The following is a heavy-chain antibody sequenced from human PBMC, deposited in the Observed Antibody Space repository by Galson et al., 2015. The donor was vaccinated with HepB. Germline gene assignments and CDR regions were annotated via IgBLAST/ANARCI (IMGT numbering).Heavy chain of an antibody. D-gene: IGHD6-13*01. V-gene: IGHV3-30*04. J-gene: IGHJ6*02. CDR3: ARDYASSWYSNHYYGMDV. CDR1: A. CDR2: ISYDGSNK. Sequence: AMHWVRQAPGKGLEWVAVISYDGSNKYYADSVKGRFTISRDNSKNTLYLQMNSLRAEDTAVYYCARDYASSWYSNHYYGMDVWGQGTTVTVSS.